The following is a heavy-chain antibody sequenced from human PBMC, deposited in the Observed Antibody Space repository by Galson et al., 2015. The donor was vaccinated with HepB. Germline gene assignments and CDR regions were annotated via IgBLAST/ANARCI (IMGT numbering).Heavy chain of an antibody. CDR1: GFAFDTHA. V-gene: IGHV3-23*01. J-gene: IGHJ5*01. CDR3: LKGYGLFDS. Sequence: SLRLSCAASGFAFDTHAMSWVRQAPGRGLEWISGISGNGDSTFYADSVKGRFTVSRDNSNNMLYLQMNSLRAEDAGLYFCLKGYGLFDSWGQGILVTVSS. D-gene: IGHD5-18*01. CDR2: ISGNGDST.